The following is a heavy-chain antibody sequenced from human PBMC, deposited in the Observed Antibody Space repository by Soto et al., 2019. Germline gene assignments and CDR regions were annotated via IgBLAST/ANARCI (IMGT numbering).Heavy chain of an antibody. CDR1: GFTVSSNY. CDR2: IYSGGST. D-gene: IGHD5-12*01. CDR3: ARVLYSGSHYFDY. J-gene: IGHJ4*02. Sequence: PGGSLRLSCAASGFTVSSNYMSWVRQAPGKGLEWVSVIYSGGSTYYADSVKGRFTISRDNSKNTLYLQMNSLRAEDTAVYYCARVLYSGSHYFDYWGQGTLVTVSS. V-gene: IGHV3-66*01.